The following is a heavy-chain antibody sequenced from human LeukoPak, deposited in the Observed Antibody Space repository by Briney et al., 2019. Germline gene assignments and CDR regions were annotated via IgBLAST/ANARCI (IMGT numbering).Heavy chain of an antibody. D-gene: IGHD6-19*01. J-gene: IGHJ4*02. CDR2: IYYSGST. V-gene: IGHV4-59*01. CDR1: GGSISSYY. CDR3: ASSIAVAGTTKFDY. Sequence: SEALSLTCTVPGGSISSYYWSWIRQPPGKGLEWIGYIYYSGSTNYNPSLKSRVTISADTSKNQFSLKLSSVTAADTAVYYCASSIAVAGTTKFDYWGQGTLVTVSS.